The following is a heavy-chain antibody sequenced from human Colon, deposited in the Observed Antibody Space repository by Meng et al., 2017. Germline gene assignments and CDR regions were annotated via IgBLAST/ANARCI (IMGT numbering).Heavy chain of an antibody. D-gene: IGHD1-1*01. V-gene: IGHV4-4*02. J-gene: IGHJ4*02. CDR3: GRDQGRQLINH. CDR1: GDSIRSDIW. CDR2: VYHRGDT. Sequence: QVQLHDSGPGPVKPSGTLSLTCTVSGDSIRSDIWWSWVRQPPGKGLEWIGEVYHRGDTNYNPSHKSRVVISVDRSKNQFSLNLSSVTAADTAVYYCGRDQGRQLINHWGQGTLVTVSS.